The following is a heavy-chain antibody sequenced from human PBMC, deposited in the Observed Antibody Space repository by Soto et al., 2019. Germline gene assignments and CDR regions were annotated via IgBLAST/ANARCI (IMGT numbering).Heavy chain of an antibody. Sequence: PSETLSLTCTVSGGSLREFGHFWTWIRQRPGRGLEWIGYSTYTGVTYYSPSLQSRISISVDTSKDQFSLTLNSVTAADTAVYYCATDSGGPPLNRFDSWGPGTLVTVSS. D-gene: IGHD3-16*01. CDR1: GGSLREFGHF. V-gene: IGHV4-31*03. CDR2: STYTGVT. CDR3: ATDSGGPPLNRFDS. J-gene: IGHJ5*01.